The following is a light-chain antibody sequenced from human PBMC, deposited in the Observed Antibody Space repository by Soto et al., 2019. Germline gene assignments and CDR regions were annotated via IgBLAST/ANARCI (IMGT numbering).Light chain of an antibody. CDR1: QGISSY. Sequence: DIQLTQSPSFLSASVGDRVTITCRASQGISSYLAWYQQKPGKAPKLLIYAASTLQSGVPSRFSGSGSGTELTLTISSLQPEDFATYYCQQLNSYPLTFGGGTQVEIK. CDR2: AAS. V-gene: IGKV1-9*01. J-gene: IGKJ4*01. CDR3: QQLNSYPLT.